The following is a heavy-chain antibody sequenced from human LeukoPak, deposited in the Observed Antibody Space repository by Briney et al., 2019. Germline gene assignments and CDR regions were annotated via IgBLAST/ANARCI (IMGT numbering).Heavy chain of an antibody. CDR1: GFTFSSYA. CDR2: ISSSSSTI. Sequence: GGSLRLSCAASGFTFSSYAMSWVRQAPGKGLEWVSYISSSSSTIYYADSVKGRFTISRDNAKNSLYLQMNSLRAEDTAVYYCARGTRTPFNWGQGTLVTVSS. J-gene: IGHJ4*02. D-gene: IGHD1-7*01. CDR3: ARGTRTPFN. V-gene: IGHV3-48*01.